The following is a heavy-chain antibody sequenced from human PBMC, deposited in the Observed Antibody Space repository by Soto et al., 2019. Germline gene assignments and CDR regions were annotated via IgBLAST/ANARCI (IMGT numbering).Heavy chain of an antibody. CDR1: GFTFSSYA. CDR3: AKSGSHSYFDY. Sequence: PVGSLRLSCAASGFTFSSYAMNWVRQAPGKGLEWVSAISNSGGSTYYADSVKGRFTISRDNSKNTLYLQMNGLRTEDTAIYYCAKSGSHSYFDYWGQGTLVTVSS. J-gene: IGHJ4*02. D-gene: IGHD1-26*01. CDR2: ISNSGGST. V-gene: IGHV3-23*01.